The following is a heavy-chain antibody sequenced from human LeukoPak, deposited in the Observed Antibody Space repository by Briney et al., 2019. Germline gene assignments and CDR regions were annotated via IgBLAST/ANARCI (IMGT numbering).Heavy chain of an antibody. CDR3: ARLFSHGCGDY. Sequence: GESLKISCKCSGYTFTSYWIGWVRPTPGKGLEWMGIIYPGDSDTRYSPSFQGQVTISADKSITTAYLQWSSLKASDTAMYYCARLFSHGCGDYWGQGTLVTVSS. J-gene: IGHJ4*02. D-gene: IGHD1-26*01. V-gene: IGHV5-51*01. CDR1: GYTFTSYW. CDR2: IYPGDSDT.